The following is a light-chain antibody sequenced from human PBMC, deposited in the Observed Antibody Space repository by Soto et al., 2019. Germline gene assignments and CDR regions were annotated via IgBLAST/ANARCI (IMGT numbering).Light chain of an antibody. V-gene: IGKV3-15*01. CDR2: GAS. Sequence: EIVMTQSPGTLSLSPGDTATLSCRASQSLGSDLAWYQQKPGQAPRLLIFGASARPTGIPARISGSGSGTEFTLTISSLRSEDFAVYFCQQHYNWPRTFGQGTKVDI. CDR1: QSLGSD. CDR3: QQHYNWPRT. J-gene: IGKJ1*01.